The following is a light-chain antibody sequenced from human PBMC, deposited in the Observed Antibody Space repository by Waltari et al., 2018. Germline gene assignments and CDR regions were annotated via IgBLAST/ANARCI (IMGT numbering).Light chain of an antibody. Sequence: QSALTQPASVSGSPGQSITISCTGTSSDVGRYNIVSWYHQHPGKAPKLMIYEGSKRPSGVSNRFSGSKSGNTASLTISGLQAEDEADYYCCSYAGSSSVVFGGGTKLTVL. CDR3: CSYAGSSSVV. V-gene: IGLV2-23*01. J-gene: IGLJ2*01. CDR2: EGS. CDR1: SSDVGRYNI.